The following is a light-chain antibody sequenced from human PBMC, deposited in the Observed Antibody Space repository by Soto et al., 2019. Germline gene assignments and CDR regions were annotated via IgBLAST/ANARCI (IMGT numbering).Light chain of an antibody. Sequence: DIQMTQSPSSVSASVGDRVTITCRASQGIAGWLAWYQQKPGKAPRLLIYAATILQSGVPSRFSGSGSRTEFSRTISNLQPADFAPHYDQQANSFPRTFGQGTKVDIK. V-gene: IGKV1-12*01. CDR1: QGIAGW. J-gene: IGKJ1*01. CDR2: AAT. CDR3: QQANSFPRT.